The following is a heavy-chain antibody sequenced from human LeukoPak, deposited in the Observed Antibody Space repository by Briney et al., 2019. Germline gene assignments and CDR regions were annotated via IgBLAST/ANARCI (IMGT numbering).Heavy chain of an antibody. Sequence: ASVKVSCKASGYTFTTYAMHWVRQAPGQRLEWMGWINAGNGNTKYSQKFQGRVTITRDTSASTAYMELSSLRSEGTAMYYCARVGKIGSGWPLGYWGQGTLVTVSS. CDR2: INAGNGNT. CDR1: GYTFTTYA. V-gene: IGHV1-3*01. D-gene: IGHD6-19*01. CDR3: ARVGKIGSGWPLGY. J-gene: IGHJ4*02.